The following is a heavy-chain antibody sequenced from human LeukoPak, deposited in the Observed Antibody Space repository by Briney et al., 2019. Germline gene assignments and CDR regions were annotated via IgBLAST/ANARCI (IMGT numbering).Heavy chain of an antibody. D-gene: IGHD6-19*01. J-gene: IGHJ4*02. CDR3: AKVHLSPSGWYYFDY. Sequence: GGSLRLSCAASGFTFSSYGMHWVRQAPGKGLEWVAVISYDGSNKYYADSVKGRFTISRDNSKNTLYLQMNGLRAEDTAVYYCAKVHLSPSGWYYFDYWGQGTLVTVSS. V-gene: IGHV3-30*18. CDR1: GFTFSSYG. CDR2: ISYDGSNK.